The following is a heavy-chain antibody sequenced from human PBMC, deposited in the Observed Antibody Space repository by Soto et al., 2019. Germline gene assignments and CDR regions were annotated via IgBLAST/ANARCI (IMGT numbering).Heavy chain of an antibody. CDR3: ARGRVLGVVIYYFDY. CDR2: IGAYNGDR. J-gene: IGHJ4*02. CDR1: GYTFDTYG. D-gene: IGHD3-3*01. Sequence: GASVKVSCKASGYTFDTYGLSWVRQAPGQGLEWMGWIGAYNGDRNYAQKLRGRVTLTTDTSTSTVYMELRSLREDDTAMYYCARGRVLGVVIYYFDYWGQGTLVTVSS. V-gene: IGHV1-18*04.